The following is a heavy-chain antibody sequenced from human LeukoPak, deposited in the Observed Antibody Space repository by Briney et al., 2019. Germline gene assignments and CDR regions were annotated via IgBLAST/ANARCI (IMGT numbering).Heavy chain of an antibody. CDR1: GYTFTGYY. J-gene: IGHJ4*02. D-gene: IGHD5-18*01. Sequence: GASVKVSRKASGYTFTGYYMHWVRQAPGQGLEWMGWINPNSGGTNYAQKFQGRVTMTRDTSISTAYMELSRLRSDDTAVYYCARVVGYSYGYLDYWGQGTLVTVSS. CDR2: INPNSGGT. V-gene: IGHV1-2*02. CDR3: ARVVGYSYGYLDY.